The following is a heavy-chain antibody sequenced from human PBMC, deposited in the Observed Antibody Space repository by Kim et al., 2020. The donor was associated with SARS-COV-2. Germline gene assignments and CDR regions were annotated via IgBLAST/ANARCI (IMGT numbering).Heavy chain of an antibody. CDR2: IDPSDSYT. D-gene: IGHD3-9*01. V-gene: IGHV5-10-1*01. CDR1: GYSFTSYW. J-gene: IGHJ6*02. Sequence: GESLKISCKGSGYSFTSYWISWVRQMPGKGLEWMGRIDPSDSYTNYSPSFQGHVTISADESISTAYLQWSSLKASDTAMYYCARRRIDWLFSDYYGMDVWGQGTTVTVSS. CDR3: ARRRIDWLFSDYYGMDV.